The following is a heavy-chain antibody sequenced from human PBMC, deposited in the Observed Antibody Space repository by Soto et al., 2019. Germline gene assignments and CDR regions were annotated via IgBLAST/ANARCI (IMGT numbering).Heavy chain of an antibody. J-gene: IGHJ4*02. V-gene: IGHV3-30*18. CDR1: GFTFSSYS. CDR2: ISYDGSNT. D-gene: IGHD1-26*01. CDR3: AKEGGLSGSYYISSSYYFDY. Sequence: PGGSLRLSWAASGFTFSSYSMNWVRQAPGKGLEWVAIISYDGSNTYYADSVKGRFTISRDNSKNTLYLQMNSLRAEDTSVYYCAKEGGLSGSYYISSSYYFDYWGQGTLVTVSS.